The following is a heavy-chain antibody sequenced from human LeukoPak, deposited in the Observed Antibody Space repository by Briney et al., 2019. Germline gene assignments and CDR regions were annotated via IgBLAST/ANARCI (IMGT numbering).Heavy chain of an antibody. D-gene: IGHD3-10*01. V-gene: IGHV3-23*01. CDR2: ISVSGDTT. CDR1: GFTFSDYA. J-gene: IGHJ4*03. CDR3: AKDVIIRTVVGRYFDH. Sequence: WGSLTLTCAASGFTFSDYAMNWVRQAPGGGLEWVSGISVSGDTTYYADSVKGRFTISRDNSKNTLYLQMDSLRGEDTAIYYCAKDVIIRTVVGRYFDHWGPGTLVTVSS.